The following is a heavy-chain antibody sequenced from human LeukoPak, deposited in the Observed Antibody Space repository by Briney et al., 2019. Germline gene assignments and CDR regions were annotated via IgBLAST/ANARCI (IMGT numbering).Heavy chain of an antibody. J-gene: IGHJ5*02. Sequence: GGPLRLSCAASGFTFSSYSMNWVRQAPGKGLEWVSYISSASNTIYYADSVKGRFTISRDNAKNSLYLQMNSLRAEDTAMYYCAGDGWFGDYNWFDPWGQGTLVTVSS. CDR3: AGDGWFGDYNWFDP. CDR1: GFTFSSYS. D-gene: IGHD3-10*01. CDR2: ISSASNTI. V-gene: IGHV3-48*01.